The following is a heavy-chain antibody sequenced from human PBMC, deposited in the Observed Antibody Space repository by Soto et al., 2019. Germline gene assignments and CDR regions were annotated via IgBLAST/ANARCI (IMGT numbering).Heavy chain of an antibody. CDR2: ISSSSSTI. V-gene: IGHV3-48*01. CDR3: ARGDVQLERLRFYYGMDV. Sequence: EVQLVESGGGLVQPGGSLRLSCAASGFTFSSYSMNWVRQAPGKGLEWVSYISSSSSTIYYADSVKGRFTISRDNAKNSLYLQMNSLRAEDTAVYYCARGDVQLERLRFYYGMDVWGQGTTVTVSS. J-gene: IGHJ6*02. D-gene: IGHD1-1*01. CDR1: GFTFSSYS.